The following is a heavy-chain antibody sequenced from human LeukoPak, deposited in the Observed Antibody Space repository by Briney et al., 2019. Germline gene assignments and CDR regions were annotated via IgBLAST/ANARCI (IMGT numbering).Heavy chain of an antibody. CDR2: INPNSGGT. Sequence: GASVKVSCKASGYSFTGYYMHWVRQAPGQGLEWMGWINPNSGGTNYAQKFQGRVTMTRDTSISTAYMELSRLRSDDTAVYYCARVSYSSSWYAYYYGMDVWGQGTTVTVSS. D-gene: IGHD6-13*01. CDR1: GYSFTGYY. J-gene: IGHJ6*02. CDR3: ARVSYSSSWYAYYYGMDV. V-gene: IGHV1-2*02.